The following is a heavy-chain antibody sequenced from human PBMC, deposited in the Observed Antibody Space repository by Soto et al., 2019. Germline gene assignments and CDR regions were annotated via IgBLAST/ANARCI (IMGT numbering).Heavy chain of an antibody. V-gene: IGHV4-39*01. CDR3: ARHYGGGYRYVDH. CDR2: IYYSGST. CDR1: GGSIANPSYF. J-gene: IGHJ5*02. D-gene: IGHD3-16*02. Sequence: QLQLQESGPGLVKPSETLSLTCTVSGGSIANPSYFWGWIRQPPGKGLEWIGKIYYSGSTYYNPSLKSRVTISVDTSKNHFSLRLSSVTAADMAVYYWARHYGGGYRYVDHWGQGTLVTVSS.